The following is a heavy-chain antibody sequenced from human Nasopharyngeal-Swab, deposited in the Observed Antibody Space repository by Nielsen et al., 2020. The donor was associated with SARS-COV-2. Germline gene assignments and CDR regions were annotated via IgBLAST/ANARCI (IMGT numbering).Heavy chain of an antibody. CDR3: SKVKSGTSYDDFDM. CDR1: GVTVSNNY. D-gene: IGHD1-26*01. J-gene: IGHJ3*02. V-gene: IGHV3-23*01. CDR2: IRVSGDTT. Sequence: GGSLRLSCAVSGVTVSNNYVTWVRQAPGKGLEWVSSIRVSGDTTYYADSLKGRFTISRDSSKNTLYLQMNSLTAEYTALYYCSKVKSGTSYDDFDMWGQGTMVTVSS.